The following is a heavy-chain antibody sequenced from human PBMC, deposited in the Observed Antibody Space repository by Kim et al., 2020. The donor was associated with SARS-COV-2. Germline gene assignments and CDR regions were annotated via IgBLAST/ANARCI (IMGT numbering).Heavy chain of an antibody. J-gene: IGHJ4*02. Sequence: GESLKISCKASGYSFTNYWIAWVRQMPGKGLEWMGIIHPIDSDTRYSPSFQGQVTISADKSISTAYLQWSSLKASDTATYFCARRSDYYDSSGYSSFYFDFWGQGTLVTVSS. CDR2: IHPIDSDT. CDR1: GYSFTNYW. CDR3: ARRSDYYDSSGYSSFYFDF. D-gene: IGHD3-22*01. V-gene: IGHV5-51*01.